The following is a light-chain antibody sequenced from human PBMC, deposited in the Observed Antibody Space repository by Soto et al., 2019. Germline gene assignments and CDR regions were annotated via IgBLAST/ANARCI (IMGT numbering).Light chain of an antibody. V-gene: IGLV2-14*03. CDR2: DVS. CDR1: SSDIGSYNY. J-gene: IGLJ3*02. Sequence: QPVLTQPASLSGSPGQSITISCTGTSSDIGSYNYVSWYQQHPGKAPKLMIFDVSYRPSGISDRFSGSKSGNTASLTISGLHPEDEADYYCSSYGGSSTLFGGGTKLTVL. CDR3: SSYGGSSTL.